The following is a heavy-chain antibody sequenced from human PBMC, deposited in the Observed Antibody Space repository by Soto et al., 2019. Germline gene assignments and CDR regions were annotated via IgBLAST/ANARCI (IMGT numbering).Heavy chain of an antibody. CDR1: GYTFTSYG. CDR2: ISAYNGNT. CDR3: ATMVRDSYYFDY. Sequence: APVKGSCTASGYTFTSYGISWVRHAPGQGLEWMGWISAYNGNTNYAQKLQGRVTMTTDTSTSTAYMELRSLRSDDTAVYYCATMVRDSYYFDYWGQGTLVTVS. J-gene: IGHJ4*02. D-gene: IGHD3-10*01. V-gene: IGHV1-18*04.